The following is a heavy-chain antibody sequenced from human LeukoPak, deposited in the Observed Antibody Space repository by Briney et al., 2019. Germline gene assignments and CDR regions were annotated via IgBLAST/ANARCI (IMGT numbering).Heavy chain of an antibody. Sequence: GGSLRLSCAASGFTFSSYWMSWVRQAPGKGLEWVANIKQDGSEKYYVDSVKGRFTISRDNAKNSLYLQMNSLRAEDTAVYYCARGRVVRGVPTLDYWGQGTLVTVSS. V-gene: IGHV3-7*01. CDR3: ARGRVVRGVPTLDY. CDR1: GFTFSSYW. CDR2: IKQDGSEK. D-gene: IGHD3-10*01. J-gene: IGHJ4*02.